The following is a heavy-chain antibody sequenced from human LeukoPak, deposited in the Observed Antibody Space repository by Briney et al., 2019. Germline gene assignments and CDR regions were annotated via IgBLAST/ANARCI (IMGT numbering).Heavy chain of an antibody. CDR3: AREIYGYCSSTSCYGMDV. D-gene: IGHD2-2*03. CDR1: GCTFSSYA. Sequence: GRSLRLSCAASGCTFSSYAMHRVRQAPGKGLEWVAVISYDGSNKYYADSVKGRFTISRDNSKNTLYLQMNSLRAEDTAVYYCAREIYGYCSSTSCYGMDVWGQGTTVTVSS. V-gene: IGHV3-30-3*01. CDR2: ISYDGSNK. J-gene: IGHJ6*02.